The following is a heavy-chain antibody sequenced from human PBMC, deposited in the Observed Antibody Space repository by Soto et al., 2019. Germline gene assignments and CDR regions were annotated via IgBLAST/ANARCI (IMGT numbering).Heavy chain of an antibody. CDR1: GFTFSSYA. J-gene: IGHJ6*02. D-gene: IGHD2-21*01. V-gene: IGHV3-64D*08. CDR2: ISSNGGST. CDR3: VKDSEFSYLRAGGYGMDV. Sequence: GGSLRLSCSASGFTFSSYAMHWVRQAPGKGLEYVSAISSNGGSTYYADSVKGRFTISRDNSKNTLYLQMSSLRAEDTAVYYCVKDSEFSYLRAGGYGMDVWGQGTTVTVSS.